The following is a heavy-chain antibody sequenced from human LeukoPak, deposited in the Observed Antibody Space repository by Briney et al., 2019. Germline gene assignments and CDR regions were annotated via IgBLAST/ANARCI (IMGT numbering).Heavy chain of an antibody. CDR3: ARMTYDPHGVDV. V-gene: IGHV4-59*01. CDR1: GGSISSYY. D-gene: IGHD5-12*01. J-gene: IGHJ6*04. CDR2: IDNSGST. Sequence: SETLSLTCTVSGGSISSYYWSWIRQPPGKGLEWIGHIDNSGSTNYNPSLKSRVTISVDKSKNQFSLRLSSVTAADTAVYYCARMTYDPHGVDVWGKGTTVTVSS.